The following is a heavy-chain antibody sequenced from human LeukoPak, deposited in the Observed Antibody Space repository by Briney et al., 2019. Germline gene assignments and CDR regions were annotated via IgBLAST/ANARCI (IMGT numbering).Heavy chain of an antibody. CDR1: GYTLSSFA. V-gene: IGHV1-3*01. Sequence: GASVKVSCKASGYTLSSFAMHWVRQAPGQRLEWMGRLNAANGNSQYSQKFQGRVTITSDTSANTAYMELSSLRSEDTAVYYCARLGLHGSGTYYFFDYWGQGTLVTVSS. J-gene: IGHJ4*02. CDR2: LNAANGNS. D-gene: IGHD3-10*01. CDR3: ARLGLHGSGTYYFFDY.